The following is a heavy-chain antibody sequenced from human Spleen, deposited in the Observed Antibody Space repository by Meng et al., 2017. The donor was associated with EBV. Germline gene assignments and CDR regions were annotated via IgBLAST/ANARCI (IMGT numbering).Heavy chain of an antibody. Sequence: QWQLVESVGGLVKPGGSLTLSCAASGFSFSDHYMGWIRQAPGKGLECVSYISKPGTPLWYADSVKGRFTISRDNTENLLFLQMNSLRAEDTAVYYCARENYYDYWGQGILVTVSS. CDR1: GFSFSDHY. V-gene: IGHV3-11*01. CDR3: ARENYYDY. J-gene: IGHJ4*02. CDR2: ISKPGTPL. D-gene: IGHD3-10*01.